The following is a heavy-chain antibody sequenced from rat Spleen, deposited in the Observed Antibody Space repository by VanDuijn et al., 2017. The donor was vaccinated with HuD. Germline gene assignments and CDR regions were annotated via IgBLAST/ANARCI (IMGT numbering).Heavy chain of an antibody. D-gene: IGHD4-4*01. J-gene: IGHJ1*01. CDR3: TRRGYLSDWYFDF. V-gene: IGHV5-22*01. CDR2: ISYEGSST. Sequence: EVQLVESGGGLVQPGRSLKLSCAASGFTFSDYYMAWVRQAPKKGLEWVASISYEGSSTYYGDSVKGRFTISRDNAENTLYLQMSSLRSEDTATYYCTRRGYLSDWYFDFWGPGTMVTVSS. CDR1: GFTFSDYY.